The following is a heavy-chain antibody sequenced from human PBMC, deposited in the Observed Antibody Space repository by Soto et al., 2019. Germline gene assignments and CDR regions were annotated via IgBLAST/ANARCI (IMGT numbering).Heavy chain of an antibody. CDR1: GWSFSGYY. D-gene: IGHD6-6*01. Sequence: PSETLSLTCAAYGWSFSGYYWSWIRQPPGKGLEWIGEINHSGSTNYNPSLKSRVTISVDTSKNQFSLKLSSVTAADTAVYYCARDRKQLVVYYYYYYGMDVWGQGTTVTVSS. CDR2: INHSGST. J-gene: IGHJ6*02. V-gene: IGHV4-34*01. CDR3: ARDRKQLVVYYYYYYGMDV.